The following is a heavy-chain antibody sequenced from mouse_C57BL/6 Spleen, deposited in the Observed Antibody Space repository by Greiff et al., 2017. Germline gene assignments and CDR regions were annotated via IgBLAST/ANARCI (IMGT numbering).Heavy chain of an antibody. CDR2: IYPGDGDT. Sequence: VQLQESGPELVKPGASVKISCKASGYAFSSSWMNWVKQRPGQGLEWIGRIYPGDGDTNYNGKFKGKATLTADKSSSTAYMQLSSLTSEDSAVYFCAIYYGNHYAMDYWGQGTSVTVSS. CDR3: AIYYGNHYAMDY. V-gene: IGHV1-82*01. J-gene: IGHJ4*01. D-gene: IGHD2-1*01. CDR1: GYAFSSSW.